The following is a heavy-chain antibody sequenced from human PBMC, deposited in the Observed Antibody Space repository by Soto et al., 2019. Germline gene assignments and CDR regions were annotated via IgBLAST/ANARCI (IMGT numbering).Heavy chain of an antibody. CDR1: GYNFANYW. V-gene: IGHV5-51*01. CDR2: IHPGDSDT. J-gene: IGHJ4*02. CDR3: VRPLDIWNPFDY. D-gene: IGHD1-20*01. Sequence: PGESLKISCKGSGYNFANYWIAWVRQMPGEGLEWMGIIHPGDSDTRYSPPFQGQVIISADKSISTAYLQWTSLKASDTAMYYCVRPLDIWNPFDYWGQGTLVTVSS.